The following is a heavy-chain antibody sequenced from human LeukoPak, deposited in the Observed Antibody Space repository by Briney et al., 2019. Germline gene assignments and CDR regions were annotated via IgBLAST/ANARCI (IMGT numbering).Heavy chain of an antibody. D-gene: IGHD2-15*01. Sequence: GESLKISCKGSGYSFTRYWIGWVRQMPGEGLEWMGIIYPADSDIRYSPSFRGQVTISADKSISTAYLQWSSLKASDTAMYYCARQSGDYSYYYMDVWGKGTTVTISS. V-gene: IGHV5-51*01. J-gene: IGHJ6*03. CDR2: IYPADSDI. CDR1: GYSFTRYW. CDR3: ARQSGDYSYYYMDV.